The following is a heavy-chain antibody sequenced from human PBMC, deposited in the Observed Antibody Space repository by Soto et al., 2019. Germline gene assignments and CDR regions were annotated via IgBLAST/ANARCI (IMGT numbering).Heavy chain of an antibody. J-gene: IGHJ4*02. Sequence: PGESLEISCKGSGYSFTSYWIGWVRQMPGKGLEWMGIIYPGDSDTRYSPSFQGQVTISADKSISTAYLQWSSLKASDTAMYYCARHLGYCSSTSCYVTSPIDSWGQGTLVTVSS. CDR1: GYSFTSYW. D-gene: IGHD2-2*01. CDR2: IYPGDSDT. V-gene: IGHV5-51*01. CDR3: ARHLGYCSSTSCYVTSPIDS.